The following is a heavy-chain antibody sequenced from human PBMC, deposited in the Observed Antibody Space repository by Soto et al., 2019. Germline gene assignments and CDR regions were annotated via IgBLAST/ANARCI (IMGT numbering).Heavy chain of an antibody. D-gene: IGHD6-19*01. CDR2: ITSDTATI. CDR1: GFTFNIYS. Sequence: EVQLVESGGGLVQPGGSLRLSCAASGFTFNIYSMNWVRQAPGKGREWVSYITSDTATIHYADSVRGRFTISRDNAENSLFLQMNSLRDEDTAAYYCARSVAGQFDYWGQGALVTVSS. J-gene: IGHJ4*02. V-gene: IGHV3-48*02. CDR3: ARSVAGQFDY.